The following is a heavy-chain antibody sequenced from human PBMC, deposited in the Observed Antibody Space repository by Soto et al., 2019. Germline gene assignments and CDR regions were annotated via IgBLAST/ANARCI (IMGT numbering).Heavy chain of an antibody. V-gene: IGHV3-7*01. CDR2: IKQDGSEK. CDR3: LKAASDDAFDA. D-gene: IGHD2-15*01. CDR1: GFSFSRYW. J-gene: IGHJ3*01. Sequence: GGSLRLSCAASGFSFSRYWMNWVRQAPGKGLEWVANIKQDGSEKYYVDSVKGRFTIYRDNAKNSLYLQMTNLRVEDTARYYCLKAASDDAFDAWGQGTEVTVSS.